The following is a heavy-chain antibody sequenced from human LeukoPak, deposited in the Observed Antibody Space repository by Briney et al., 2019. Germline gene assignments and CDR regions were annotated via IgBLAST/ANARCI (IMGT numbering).Heavy chain of an antibody. CDR2: INPNSGGT. D-gene: IGHD3-9*01. J-gene: IGHJ5*02. CDR1: GYTFTGYY. CDR3: ARVGDVLRYFDWLLQNWFDP. V-gene: IGHV1-2*02. Sequence: ASVKVSCKASGYTFTGYYMHWVRQAPGQGLEWMRWINPNSGGTNYAQKFQGRVTMTRDTSISTAYMELSRLRSDDTAVYYCARVGDVLRYFDWLLQNWFDPWGQGTLVTVSS.